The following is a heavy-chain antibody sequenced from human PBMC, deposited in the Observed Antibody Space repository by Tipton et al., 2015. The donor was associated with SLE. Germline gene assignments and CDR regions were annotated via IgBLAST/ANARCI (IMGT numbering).Heavy chain of an antibody. CDR1: GYSISSGYY. J-gene: IGHJ6*03. V-gene: IGHV3-23*01. CDR3: ARDPREYYYYYMDV. D-gene: IGHD1-26*01. Sequence: LSLTCAVSGYSISSGYYWGWIRQPPGKGLEWVSAISASGGRTYYADSMKGRFTISRDNSKNTLYLQMNSLRTEDTAVYYCARDPREYYYYYMDVWGKGTTVTVSS. CDR2: ISASGGRT.